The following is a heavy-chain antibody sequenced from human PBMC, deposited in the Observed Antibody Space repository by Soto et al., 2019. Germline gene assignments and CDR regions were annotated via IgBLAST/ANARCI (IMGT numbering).Heavy chain of an antibody. J-gene: IGHJ4*02. D-gene: IGHD6-19*01. CDR1: GDSVSSTSAA. CDR2: TYSRSKWYS. V-gene: IGHV6-1*01. CDR3: ARGSYYSGWV. Sequence: SQPLSLTCAISGDSVSSTSAAWSWIRQSPSRGLEWLGRTYSRSKWYSDYAVSVKSRITINPDTSKNQFSLQLNSVTPEDTAVYYCARGSYYSGWVWGQGTLVTVSS.